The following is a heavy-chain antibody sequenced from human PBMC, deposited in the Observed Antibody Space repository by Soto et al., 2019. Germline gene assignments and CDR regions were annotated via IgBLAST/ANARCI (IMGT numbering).Heavy chain of an antibody. V-gene: IGHV3-23*01. CDR2: ISDDGST. CDR1: GFTLSSFA. CDR3: AKVRSPHCSGGNSPRNPFEY. Sequence: GGSLRLSCAASGFTLSSFAMSWVRQAPGKGLAWVSGISDDGSTYHADSVKGRFTISRDNSKNTLYLQMNSLRAEDTALYYCAKVRSPHCSGGNSPRNPFEYWGQGTLVTVSS. J-gene: IGHJ4*02. D-gene: IGHD2-15*01.